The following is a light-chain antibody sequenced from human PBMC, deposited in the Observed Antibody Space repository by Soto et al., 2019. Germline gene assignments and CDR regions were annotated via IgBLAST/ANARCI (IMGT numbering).Light chain of an antibody. CDR3: ASHTTSDTRV. J-gene: IGLJ1*01. V-gene: IGLV2-14*01. CDR2: EVS. Sequence: QSALTQPASVSGSPGQSIATSCTGTSGDVGAYDYVSWYQHHPDKAPKLMIYEVSNRPSGVSDRFSGSKSVYTATLTISGLQAEDEADYYCASHTTSDTRVFGTGTKVTVL. CDR1: SGDVGAYDY.